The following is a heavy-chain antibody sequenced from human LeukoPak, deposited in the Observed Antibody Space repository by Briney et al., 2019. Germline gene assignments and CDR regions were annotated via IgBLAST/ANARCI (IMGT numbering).Heavy chain of an antibody. CDR3: ARTLVAAPGSKGGP. D-gene: IGHD6-13*01. J-gene: IGHJ5*02. V-gene: IGHV3-11*03. CDR2: ISGSTSYT. Sequence: GGSLRLSCAASGFSFSDYYMSWIRQAPGKGLKWVSYISGSTSYTDYADSVKGRFTISRDNAKNSLYLQMNSLRAEDTAVYYCARTLVAAPGSKGGPWGQGTLVTVSS. CDR1: GFSFSDYY.